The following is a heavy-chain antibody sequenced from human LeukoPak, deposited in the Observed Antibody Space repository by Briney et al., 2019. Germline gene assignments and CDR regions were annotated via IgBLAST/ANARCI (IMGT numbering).Heavy chain of an antibody. CDR3: ARHPSGSYDY. CDR1: GGSISSSTYF. J-gene: IGHJ4*02. V-gene: IGHV4-39*01. D-gene: IGHD1-26*01. Sequence: SETLSLTCTVSGGSISSSTYFWGWVRQPPGKGLEWIGSIYRSGSTYYNPSLKSRVTISVDTSKNQFSLKLSSVTAADTAVYYCARHPSGSYDYWGQGTLVTVSS. CDR2: IYRSGST.